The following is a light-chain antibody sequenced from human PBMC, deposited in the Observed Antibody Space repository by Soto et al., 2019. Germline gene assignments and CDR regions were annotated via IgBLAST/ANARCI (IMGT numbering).Light chain of an antibody. CDR1: QSVSSN. J-gene: IGKJ4*01. Sequence: EIVMTQSPGTLSVSPGERATLSCRASQSVSSNLAWYQQKPGQAPRILIYGASTSATGIPARFSGSVSGTEFTLTISSLQSEDFAVYYCQQYNYWPPLTFGGGTKVEIK. CDR3: QQYNYWPPLT. V-gene: IGKV3-15*01. CDR2: GAS.